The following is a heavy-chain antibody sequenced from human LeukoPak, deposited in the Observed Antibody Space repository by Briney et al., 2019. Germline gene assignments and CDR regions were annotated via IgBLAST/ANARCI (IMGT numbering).Heavy chain of an antibody. CDR2: ICTAGDT. V-gene: IGHV3-13*01. J-gene: IGHJ4*02. CDR3: ARGGGIGPPPYYFDY. CDR1: GFTFSSYD. D-gene: IGHD1-1*01. Sequence: GGSLRLSCAASGFTFSSYDMHWVRHAPGKGLEWVSAICTAGDTYYPGSVKGRFTISRENAKNSLYLQMNSLRAGDTAVYYCARGGGIGPPPYYFDYWGQGTLVTVSS.